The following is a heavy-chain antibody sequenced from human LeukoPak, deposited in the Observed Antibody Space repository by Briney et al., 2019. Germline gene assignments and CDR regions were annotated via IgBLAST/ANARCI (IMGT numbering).Heavy chain of an antibody. CDR1: GGSISSGGYY. CDR3: ARHRAYDILTFYGMDV. J-gene: IGHJ6*02. V-gene: IGHV4-30-2*01. Sequence: SQTLSLTCTVSGGSISSGGYYWSWIRQPPGKGLEWIGYIYHSGSTYYNPSLKSRVTISVDTSKNQFSLKLSSVTAADTAVYYCARHRAYDILTFYGMDVWGQGTTVTVSS. CDR2: IYHSGST. D-gene: IGHD3-9*01.